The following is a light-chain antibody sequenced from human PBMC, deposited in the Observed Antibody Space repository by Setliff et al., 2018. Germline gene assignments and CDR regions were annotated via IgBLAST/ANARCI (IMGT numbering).Light chain of an antibody. CDR3: SSYPSSSTPYV. J-gene: IGLJ1*01. CDR1: GSDVGGYNY. CDR2: DVS. Sequence: QSALTQPASVSGSPGQSITISCTGTGSDVGGYNYVSWYQQHPGKAPKLMIYDVSKRPSGVSNRFSGSKSGNTASLTISGLQAEDEADYYCSSYPSSSTPYVFGTGTKVTVL. V-gene: IGLV2-14*01.